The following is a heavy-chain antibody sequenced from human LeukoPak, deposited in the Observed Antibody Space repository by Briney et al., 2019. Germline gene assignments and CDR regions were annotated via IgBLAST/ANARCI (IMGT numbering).Heavy chain of an antibody. CDR2: IYHSGST. J-gene: IGHJ2*01. V-gene: IGHV4-38-2*02. Sequence: SETLSLTCTVSGYSISSGYYWGWIRQPPGKGLEWIGSIYHSGSTYYNPSLKSRVTISVDTSKNQFSLKLSSVTAADTAVYYCGYCSSTSCQTYWYFDLWGRGTLVTVSS. CDR3: GYCSSTSCQTYWYFDL. D-gene: IGHD2-2*01. CDR1: GYSISSGYY.